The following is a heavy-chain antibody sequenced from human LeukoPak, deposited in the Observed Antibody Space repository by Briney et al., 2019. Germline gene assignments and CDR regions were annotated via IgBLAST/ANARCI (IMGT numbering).Heavy chain of an antibody. V-gene: IGHV4-59*08. Sequence: SETLSLTCTVSGGSISSYYWSWIRQPPGKGLEWIGYIYYSGSTNYNPSLKSRVTISVDTSKNQFSLKLSSVTAADTAVYYCASAATGIVGASTNGAFDIWGQGTMVTVSS. CDR2: IYYSGST. CDR3: ASAATGIVGASTNGAFDI. CDR1: GGSISSYY. D-gene: IGHD1-26*01. J-gene: IGHJ3*02.